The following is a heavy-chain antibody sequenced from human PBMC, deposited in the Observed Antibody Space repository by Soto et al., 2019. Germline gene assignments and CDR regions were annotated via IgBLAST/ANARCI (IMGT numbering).Heavy chain of an antibody. CDR2: ISGSGGST. D-gene: IGHD3-3*01. CDR3: AKTAGVVLNYYYYYMDV. V-gene: IGHV3-23*01. CDR1: GLTFCSYA. Sequence: GGSLRLCCAACGLTFCSYAMSWVRQAPGKGLEWVSAISGSGGSTYYADSVKGRFTISRDNSKNTLYLQMNSLRAEDTAVYYCAKTAGVVLNYYYYYMDVWGKGTTVTVSS. J-gene: IGHJ6*03.